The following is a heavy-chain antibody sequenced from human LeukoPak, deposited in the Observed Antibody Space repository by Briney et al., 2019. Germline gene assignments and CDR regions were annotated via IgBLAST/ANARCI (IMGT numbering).Heavy chain of an antibody. Sequence: SETLSLTCTVSGGSISSSSYYWGWIRQPPGKGLEWIGSIYYSGSTYYNPSLKSRVTISVDTSENQFSLKLSSVTAADTAVYYCARHGGGLRYFDWLPYFDYWGQGTLVTVSS. CDR2: IYYSGST. CDR3: ARHGGGLRYFDWLPYFDY. V-gene: IGHV4-39*01. D-gene: IGHD3-9*01. J-gene: IGHJ4*02. CDR1: GGSISSSSYY.